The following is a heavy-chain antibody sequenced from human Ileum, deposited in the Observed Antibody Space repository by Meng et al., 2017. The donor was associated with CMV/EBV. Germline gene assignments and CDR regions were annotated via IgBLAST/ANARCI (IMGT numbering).Heavy chain of an antibody. Sequence: KASGYTLTSYDINWVRQATGQGLEWMGWMNPNSGNTGYAQKFQGRVTMTRNTSISTAYMELSSLRSEDTAVYYCARGSRLRNAEYFQHWGQGTLVTVSS. CDR3: ARGSRLRNAEYFQH. CDR1: GYTLTSYD. V-gene: IGHV1-8*01. J-gene: IGHJ1*01. CDR2: MNPNSGNT.